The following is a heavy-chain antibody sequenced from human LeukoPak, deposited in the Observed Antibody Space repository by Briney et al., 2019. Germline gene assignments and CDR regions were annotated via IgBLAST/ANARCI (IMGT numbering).Heavy chain of an antibody. CDR3: ARRRYYDSTGYNPTYYFDY. CDR1: SGSISSYY. V-gene: IGHV4-59*01. J-gene: IGHJ4*02. CDR2: IYSSGST. Sequence: PSETLSLTCTVSSGSISSYYWSWIRQPPGKGLEWIGYIYSSGSTNHNPSLKSRVTISVDTSKNQFSLKLSSVTAADTAVYYCARRRYYDSTGYNPTYYFDYWGQGILVTVSS. D-gene: IGHD3-22*01.